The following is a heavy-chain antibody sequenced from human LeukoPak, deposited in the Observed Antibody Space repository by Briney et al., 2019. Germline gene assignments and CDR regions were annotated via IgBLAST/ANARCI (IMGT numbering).Heavy chain of an antibody. V-gene: IGHV1-18*01. CDR2: ISGYHYNT. Sequence: ASVKVSCKPSGYASNAYGIRWVRQAPGRGLEWLGWISGYHYNTNYAQMFRGRVTMTIDTSTITAYMELRSLTSDDTAVYYCARDKSVATAPRHPFDYWGQGTLITVSS. CDR3: ARDKSVATAPRHPFDY. J-gene: IGHJ4*02. CDR1: GYASNAYG. D-gene: IGHD5-12*01.